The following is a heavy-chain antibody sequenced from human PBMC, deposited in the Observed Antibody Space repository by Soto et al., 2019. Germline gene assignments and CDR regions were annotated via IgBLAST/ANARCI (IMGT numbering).Heavy chain of an antibody. Sequence: SETLSLTCTVSGGSISSYYWSWIRQPPGKGLEWIGYIYYSGSTNYNPSLKSRVTISVDTSKNQFSLKLSSVTAADTAVYYCAREVAFDAFDIWGRGTMVTVSS. D-gene: IGHD5-12*01. V-gene: IGHV4-59*01. J-gene: IGHJ3*02. CDR1: GGSISSYY. CDR3: AREVAFDAFDI. CDR2: IYYSGST.